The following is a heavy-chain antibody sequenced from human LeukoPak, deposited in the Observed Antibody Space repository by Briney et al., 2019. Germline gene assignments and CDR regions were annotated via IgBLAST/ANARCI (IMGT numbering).Heavy chain of an antibody. J-gene: IGHJ6*02. CDR3: ARSRRDNFYYYYGMDV. D-gene: IGHD3-3*01. Sequence: GGSLRLSCAASGFTFSSYEMTWVRQAPGKGLEWVSNISSSDTTIHYADSVKGRFTISRDNARNSVYLQMNRLRAEDTAVYYCARSRRDNFYYYYGMDVWGQGTTVTVSS. CDR2: ISSSDTTI. CDR1: GFTFSSYE. V-gene: IGHV3-48*03.